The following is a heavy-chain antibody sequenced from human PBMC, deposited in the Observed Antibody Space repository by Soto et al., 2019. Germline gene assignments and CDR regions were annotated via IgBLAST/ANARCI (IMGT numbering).Heavy chain of an antibody. J-gene: IGHJ4*02. CDR2: IIPIFGTA. CDR3: ARGGMRGRGGWYEGFDY. D-gene: IGHD6-19*01. Sequence: QVQLVQSGAEVKKPGSSVKVSCKASGGTFSSYAISWVRQAPGQGLEWMGGIIPIFGTANYAQKFQGRVTITADESTSTAYMELSSLRSEDTAVYYCARGGMRGRGGWYEGFDYWGQGTLVTVSS. V-gene: IGHV1-69*01. CDR1: GGTFSSYA.